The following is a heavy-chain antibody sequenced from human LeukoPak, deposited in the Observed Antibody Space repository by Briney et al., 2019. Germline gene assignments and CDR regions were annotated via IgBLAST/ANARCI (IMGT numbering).Heavy chain of an antibody. CDR3: ARDVCSSTSCYYPPRVGFDY. Sequence: ASVKVSCKASGYTFTSYGISWVRRAPGQGLEWMGWISAYNGNTNYAQKLQGRVTMTTDTSTSTAYMELRSLRSDDTAVYYCARDVCSSTSCYYPPRVGFDYWGQGTLVTVSS. V-gene: IGHV1-18*01. CDR2: ISAYNGNT. CDR1: GYTFTSYG. J-gene: IGHJ4*02. D-gene: IGHD2-2*01.